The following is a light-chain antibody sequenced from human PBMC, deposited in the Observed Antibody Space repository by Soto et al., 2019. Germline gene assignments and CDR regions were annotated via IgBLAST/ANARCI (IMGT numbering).Light chain of an antibody. Sequence: EIQFTQSPSLLSASVGDRVTITCRASHDISRFLAWYQEKPGKATKLLIYSASTLQSGVPSRFRGSGSGTDFTITISSLQPEDFATYYCQQLNDYPITFGQGTRLEIK. CDR1: HDISRF. J-gene: IGKJ5*01. CDR3: QQLNDYPIT. CDR2: SAS. V-gene: IGKV1-9*01.